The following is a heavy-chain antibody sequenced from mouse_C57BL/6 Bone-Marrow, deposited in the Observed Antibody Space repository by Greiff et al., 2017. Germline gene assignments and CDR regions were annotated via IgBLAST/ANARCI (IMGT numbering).Heavy chain of an antibody. CDR2: IDPSDSYT. Sequence: VKLQESGAELVRPGTSVKLSCKASGYTFTSYWMHWVKQRPGQGLEWIGVIDPSDSYTNYNQKFKGKATLTVDTSSSTAYMQLSSLTSEDSAVYYCARGVYYDYDAGLYYYAMDYWGQGTSVTVSS. CDR1: GYTFTSYW. V-gene: IGHV1-59*01. CDR3: ARGVYYDYDAGLYYYAMDY. D-gene: IGHD2-4*01. J-gene: IGHJ4*01.